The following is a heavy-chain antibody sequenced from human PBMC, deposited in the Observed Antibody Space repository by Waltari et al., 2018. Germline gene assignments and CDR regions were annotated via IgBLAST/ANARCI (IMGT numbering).Heavy chain of an antibody. V-gene: IGHV3-23*01. CDR2: ISGNGHGK. Sequence: VHLSESGGDLVHPGGSLTLSCAVSGFTFNNYAMSWVRQAPGKGLEWVSAISGNGHGKEYAGAGKGRFTHSRDNSKSTWFLQMSSLRVADTAVYYCAKDMYAVSRPNAVVVTPYFGDWGRGTLVTVSS. CDR1: GFTFNNYA. CDR3: AKDMYAVSRPNAVVVTPYFGD. D-gene: IGHD2-15*01. J-gene: IGHJ4*02.